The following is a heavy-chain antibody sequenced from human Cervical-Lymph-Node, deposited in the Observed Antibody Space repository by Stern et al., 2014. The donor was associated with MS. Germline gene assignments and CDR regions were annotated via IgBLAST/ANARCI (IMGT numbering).Heavy chain of an antibody. V-gene: IGHV4-31*03. J-gene: IGHJ6*02. D-gene: IGHD1-26*01. CDR2: IHYSGST. CDR3: ARASGTYAVYYYNYGMDV. CDR1: GGSISSDGYY. Sequence: VQLVESGPGLVKPSQTLSLTCTVSGGSISSDGYYWSWIRQHPGKGLEWIGYIHYSGSTYYNSSLKSRLTISVDTSKTQFSLRLNSVTAADTAVYYCARASGTYAVYYYNYGMDVWGQGTTVTVSS.